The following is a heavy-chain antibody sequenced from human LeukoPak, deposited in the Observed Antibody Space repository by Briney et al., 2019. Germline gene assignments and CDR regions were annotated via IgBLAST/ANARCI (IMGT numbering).Heavy chain of an antibody. Sequence: SETLSLTCTVSGGSISSSSYYWGWIRQPPGKGLEWIGNIYYSGSTYYNPSLKSRVTISVDTSKNQFSLKLSSVTAADTAVYYCASEEEIEKSFDYWGQGTLVTVSS. CDR1: GGSISSSSYY. CDR3: ASEEEIEKSFDY. D-gene: IGHD5-24*01. V-gene: IGHV4-39*07. CDR2: IYYSGST. J-gene: IGHJ4*02.